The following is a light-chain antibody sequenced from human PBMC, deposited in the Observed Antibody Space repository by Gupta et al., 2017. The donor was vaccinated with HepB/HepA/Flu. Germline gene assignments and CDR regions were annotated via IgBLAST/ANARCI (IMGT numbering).Light chain of an antibody. V-gene: IGKV1-39*01. Sequence: DIQMTQSPSSLSASVGDRVTITCRASQRISSYLNWYQQKPGKAPTLLIYAGSRLQSGVPSRFSGSDSGTDFTLTISRLQPEDFATYYCQETDYSPFAFGHGTKVDI. J-gene: IGKJ3*01. CDR2: AGS. CDR1: QRISSY. CDR3: QETDYSPFA.